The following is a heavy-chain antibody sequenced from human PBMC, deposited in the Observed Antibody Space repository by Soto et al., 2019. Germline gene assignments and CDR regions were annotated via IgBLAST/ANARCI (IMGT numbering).Heavy chain of an antibody. Sequence: GGSLRLSCAASGFTFSSYAMSWVRQAPGKGLEWVSAISGSGGSTYYADSVKGRFTISRDNSKNTLYLQMNSLRAEDTAVYYCAKGQVVVAATPYYFDYWGQGTLDTVSS. CDR1: GFTFSSYA. D-gene: IGHD2-15*01. CDR3: AKGQVVVAATPYYFDY. CDR2: ISGSGGST. V-gene: IGHV3-23*01. J-gene: IGHJ4*02.